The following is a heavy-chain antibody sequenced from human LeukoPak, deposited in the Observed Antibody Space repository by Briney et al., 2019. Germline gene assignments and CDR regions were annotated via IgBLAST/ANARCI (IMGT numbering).Heavy chain of an antibody. Sequence: GGSLRLSCAASGFTFSSYSVHWVRQAPGKGLEWVAVISYDGSTKYYADSVKGRFTISRDNSKNTLYLQMNSLRAEDTALYYCAKEACAGDCHRDYFDYWGQGTLVTVSS. V-gene: IGHV3-30*18. CDR1: GFTFSSYS. D-gene: IGHD2-21*02. J-gene: IGHJ4*02. CDR3: AKEACAGDCHRDYFDY. CDR2: ISYDGSTK.